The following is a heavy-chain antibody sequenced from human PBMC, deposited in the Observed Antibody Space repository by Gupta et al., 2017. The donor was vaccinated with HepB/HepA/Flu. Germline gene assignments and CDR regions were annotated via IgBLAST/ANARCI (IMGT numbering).Heavy chain of an antibody. Sequence: EVQLVESGGGLVQPGGSLRLSCAASGFTFSSYWMSWVRQAPGQGLEWVANIKQDGSEKYYVNSVKGRFTISRDNAKNSLYLQMNSLRAEDTAVYYCARGLTPYYDFWSGYRGWFDPWGQGTLVTVSS. J-gene: IGHJ5*02. D-gene: IGHD3-3*01. CDR1: GFTFSSYW. CDR3: ARGLTPYYDFWSGYRGWFDP. V-gene: IGHV3-7*01. CDR2: IKQDGSEK.